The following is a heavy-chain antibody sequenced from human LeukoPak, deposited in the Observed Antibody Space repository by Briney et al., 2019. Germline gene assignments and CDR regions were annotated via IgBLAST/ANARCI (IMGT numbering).Heavy chain of an antibody. D-gene: IGHD3/OR15-3a*01. CDR3: ARTLSGLSDAFDI. Sequence: GGSLRLSCAASGXTFSSYSMNWVRQAPGEGLEWVSSISSGSTSYIYYADSMKGRFTISRDNAKNSLYLQMNSLRAEDTAVYYCARTLSGLSDAFDIWGQGTLVTVSS. CDR1: GXTFSSYS. CDR2: ISSGSTSYI. J-gene: IGHJ3*02. V-gene: IGHV3-21*01.